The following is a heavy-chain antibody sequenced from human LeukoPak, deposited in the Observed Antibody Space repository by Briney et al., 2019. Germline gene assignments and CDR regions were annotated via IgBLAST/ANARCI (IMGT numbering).Heavy chain of an antibody. D-gene: IGHD5-12*01. CDR1: GFTFSSYA. Sequence: PGGSLRLSCAASGFTFSSYAMSWVRQAPGKGLEWVSAISGSGGSTYYADSVKGRFTISRDNSKNTLYLQMNSLRAKDTAVYYCAKGRGGYSGYVAWSYFDYWGQGTLVTVSS. CDR2: ISGSGGST. V-gene: IGHV3-23*01. CDR3: AKGRGGYSGYVAWSYFDY. J-gene: IGHJ4*02.